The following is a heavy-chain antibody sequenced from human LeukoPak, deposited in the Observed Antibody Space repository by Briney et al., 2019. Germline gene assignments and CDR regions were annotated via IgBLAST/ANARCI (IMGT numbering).Heavy chain of an antibody. CDR1: GFTFSSYS. CDR3: ARDRGPYCSGGSCYNY. J-gene: IGHJ4*02. Sequence: PGGSLRLSCAASGFTFSSYSMNWVSQAPGKGLEWVSYISSSSSTIYYADSVKGRFTISRDNAKNSLYLQMNSLRAEDTAVYYCARDRGPYCSGGSCYNYWGQGTLVTVSS. D-gene: IGHD2-15*01. V-gene: IGHV3-48*01. CDR2: ISSSSSTI.